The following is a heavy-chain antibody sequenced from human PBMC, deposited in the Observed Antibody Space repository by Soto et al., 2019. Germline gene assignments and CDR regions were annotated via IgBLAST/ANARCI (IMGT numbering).Heavy chain of an antibody. J-gene: IGHJ6*02. Sequence: EVQLVESGGGLVQPGGSLRVSCTASGFTLRTYSLNWVRQAPGKGLEWISYISSSSNTTYYADSVKGRFTISRDNAKNSLSLQMNSLRDEDTAVYYCARVPSSGSYRSYYYYGMDVWGQGTTVTVSS. CDR3: ARVPSSGSYRSYYYYGMDV. V-gene: IGHV3-48*02. CDR1: GFTLRTYS. D-gene: IGHD1-26*01. CDR2: ISSSSNTT.